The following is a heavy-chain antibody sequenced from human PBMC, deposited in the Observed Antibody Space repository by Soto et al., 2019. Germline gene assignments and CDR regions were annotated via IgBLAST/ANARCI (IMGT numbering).Heavy chain of an antibody. CDR3: ARDFWDY. Sequence: EVQLVESGGGLVQPGGSLSLSCAASGFTFTAYSMNWVRQAPGKGLEWVSYISSGSGSIYYADSVKGRFTISRDDAKNSLYLQMNSLRDEDTAVYYCARDFWDYWGQGTVVTVSS. CDR1: GFTFTAYS. V-gene: IGHV3-48*02. D-gene: IGHD3-3*01. CDR2: ISSGSGSI. J-gene: IGHJ4*02.